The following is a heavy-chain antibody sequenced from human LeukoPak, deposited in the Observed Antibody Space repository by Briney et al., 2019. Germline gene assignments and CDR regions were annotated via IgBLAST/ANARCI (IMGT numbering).Heavy chain of an antibody. D-gene: IGHD6-13*01. CDR1: GGSISSSSYY. CDR3: ATYIAGAADY. Sequence: SETLSLTCTVSGGSISSSSYYWGWIRQPPGKGLEWIGTISYSGSTYYNPSLKSRVTISVDTSNNQFSLQLSSVTAADTAVYYCATYIAGAADYWGQGTLVTVSS. J-gene: IGHJ4*02. CDR2: ISYSGST. V-gene: IGHV4-39*07.